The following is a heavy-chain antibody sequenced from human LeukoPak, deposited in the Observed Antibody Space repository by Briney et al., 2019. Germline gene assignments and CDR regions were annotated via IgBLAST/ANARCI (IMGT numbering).Heavy chain of an antibody. D-gene: IGHD3-10*01. V-gene: IGHV4-4*07. CDR3: ARLTMVRGVRSAFDI. Sequence: NPSEILSLTCTVSGGSISYYYWSWIRQPAGKGLERIGRIYTSGSTNYNPSLKSRVTISVDTSKNQFSLKLSSVTAADTAVYYCARLTMVRGVRSAFDIWGQGTMVTVSS. J-gene: IGHJ3*02. CDR1: GGSISYYY. CDR2: IYTSGST.